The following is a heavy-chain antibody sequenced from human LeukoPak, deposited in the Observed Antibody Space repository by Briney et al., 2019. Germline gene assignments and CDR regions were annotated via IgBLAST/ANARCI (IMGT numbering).Heavy chain of an antibody. D-gene: IGHD3-10*01. V-gene: IGHV1-46*01. CDR2: INPSGGST. Sequence: GASVKVSCKASGYTFTSYYMHWVRQAPGQGLEWMGIINPSGGSTSYAQKFQGRVTMTRDTSTSTVYVELSSLRSEDTAVYYCARAYGSGSYTLLFFDYWGQGTLVTVSS. CDR1: GYTFTSYY. J-gene: IGHJ4*02. CDR3: ARAYGSGSYTLLFFDY.